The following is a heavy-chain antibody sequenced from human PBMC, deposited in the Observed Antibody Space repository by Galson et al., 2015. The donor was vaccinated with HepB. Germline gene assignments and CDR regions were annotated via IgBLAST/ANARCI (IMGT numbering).Heavy chain of an antibody. CDR1: GGSITSYY. J-gene: IGHJ5*02. D-gene: IGHD3-10*01. V-gene: IGHV4-59*01. CDR2: IYYSGST. Sequence: ETLSLTCTVSGGSITSYYWSWFRQPPGKGLEWIGYIYYSGSTNYNPSLKSRVTISVDTSKNQFSLKLSSVTAADTAVYYCARGSIYFGSGSYRPWGWFDPWGQGTLVTVSS. CDR3: ARGSIYFGSGSYRPWGWFDP.